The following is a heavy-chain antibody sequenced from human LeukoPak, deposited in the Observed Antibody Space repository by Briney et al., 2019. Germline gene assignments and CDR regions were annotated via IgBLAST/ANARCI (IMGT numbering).Heavy chain of an antibody. J-gene: IGHJ3*02. CDR3: ATQEVVVITTSHDAFDI. CDR2: IYYSGST. D-gene: IGHD3-22*01. CDR1: GGSISSGGYY. V-gene: IGHV4-31*03. Sequence: PSETLSLTCTVSGGSISSGGYYWSWIRQHPGKGLEWIGYIYYSGSTYYNPSLKSRVTISVDTSKNQFSLKLSSVTAADTAVYYCATQEVVVITTSHDAFDIWGQGTMVTVSS.